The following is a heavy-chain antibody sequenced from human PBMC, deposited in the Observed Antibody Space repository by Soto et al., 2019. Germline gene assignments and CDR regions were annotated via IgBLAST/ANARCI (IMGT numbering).Heavy chain of an antibody. V-gene: IGHV3-23*01. CDR1: GFTFSTYG. Sequence: GVSLRLSCAASGFTFSTYGMSWVRQSPGKGLEWVSAISGSGSDTYHADSVKGRFTISRDNSISTLFLQMNSLRTEDTAVYYCAHPRGYGVFDAYDIWGQGALVTVSS. J-gene: IGHJ3*02. D-gene: IGHD2-8*01. CDR2: ISGSGSDT. CDR3: AHPRGYGVFDAYDI.